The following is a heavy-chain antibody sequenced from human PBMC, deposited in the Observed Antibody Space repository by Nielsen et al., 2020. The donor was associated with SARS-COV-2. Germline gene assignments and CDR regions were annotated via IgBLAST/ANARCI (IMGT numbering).Heavy chain of an antibody. Sequence: GESLKISCAASGFTFSSYAMSWVRQAPGKGLEWVAVIWYDGSNKYYADSVKGRFTISRDNSKNTLYLQMNSLRAEDTAVYYCAREGSSWSLDYWGQGTLVTVSS. CDR1: GFTFSSYA. D-gene: IGHD6-13*01. J-gene: IGHJ4*02. CDR3: AREGSSWSLDY. V-gene: IGHV3-30-3*01. CDR2: IWYDGSNK.